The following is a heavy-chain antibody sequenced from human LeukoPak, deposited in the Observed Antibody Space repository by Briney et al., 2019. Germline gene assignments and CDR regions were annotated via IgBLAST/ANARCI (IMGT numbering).Heavy chain of an antibody. CDR3: ARDSSPGYYDYVWGTYPRY. J-gene: IGHJ4*02. V-gene: IGHV4-34*01. D-gene: IGHD3-16*02. CDR2: INHSGST. CDR1: GGSFSGYY. Sequence: PSETLSLTCAVYGGSFSGYYWSWIRQPPGKGLEWIGEINHSGSTNYNPSLKSRVTISVDTSKNQFSLKLSSVTAADTAVYYCARDSSPGYYDYVWGTYPRYWGQGTLVTVSS.